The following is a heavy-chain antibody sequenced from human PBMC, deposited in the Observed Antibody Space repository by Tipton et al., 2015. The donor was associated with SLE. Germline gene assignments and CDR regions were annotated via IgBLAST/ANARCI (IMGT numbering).Heavy chain of an antibody. CDR3: ARPPGAGGVGDAFDV. Sequence: VQLVQSGAEVKKSGESLKISCKASGYRFDTYWIGWVRQMPGKGLEWMGIIYPDDSDTKYSPSFEGQVTISADMSITTAYLQWSSLKASDTAMYYCARPPGAGGVGDAFDVWGQGTMVTVSS. CDR1: GYRFDTYW. CDR2: IYPDDSDT. J-gene: IGHJ3*01. D-gene: IGHD3-10*01. V-gene: IGHV5-51*03.